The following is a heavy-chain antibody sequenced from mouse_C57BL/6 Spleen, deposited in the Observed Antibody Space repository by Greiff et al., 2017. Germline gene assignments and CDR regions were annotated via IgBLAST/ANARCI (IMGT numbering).Heavy chain of an antibody. CDR1: GYTFTSYW. J-gene: IGHJ3*01. V-gene: IGHV1-69*01. CDR2: IDPSDSYT. CDR3: AREEGSITTVVAH. D-gene: IGHD1-1*01. Sequence: QVQLKQPGAELVMPGASVKLSCKASGYTFTSYWMPWVKQRPGQGLEWIGEIDPSDSYTNSNQKFKGKSTLTVDKSSSTAYLQLSSLTSEDSAVYYCAREEGSITTVVAHWGQGTLVTVSA.